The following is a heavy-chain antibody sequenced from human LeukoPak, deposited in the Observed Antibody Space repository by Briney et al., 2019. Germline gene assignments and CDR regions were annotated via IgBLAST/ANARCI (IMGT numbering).Heavy chain of an antibody. CDR2: ISGSGGST. CDR3: AKDLSYGVKYYFDY. V-gene: IGHV3-23*01. J-gene: IGHJ4*02. D-gene: IGHD5-18*01. Sequence: GGSLRLSCAASGFTFSSYGMSWVRQAPGKGLEWVSAISGSGGSTHYADSVKGRFTISRDNSKNTLYLQMNSLRAEDTAVYYCAKDLSYGVKYYFDYWGQGTLVTVSS. CDR1: GFTFSSYG.